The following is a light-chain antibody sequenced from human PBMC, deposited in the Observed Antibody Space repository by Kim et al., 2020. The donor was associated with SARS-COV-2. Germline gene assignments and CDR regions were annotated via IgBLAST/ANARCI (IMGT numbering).Light chain of an antibody. CDR2: LGS. Sequence: DIVMTQSPLSLPVTPGEPASISCRSSQSLLHSNGYNYLDWYLQKPGQSPQLLIYLGSNRASGVPDRFSGSGSGTDFTLKISRVEAEEVGGYYCMQALQTKGKLGQGTKVDIK. V-gene: IGKV2-28*01. CDR1: QSLLHSNGYNY. J-gene: IGKJ1*01. CDR3: MQALQTKGK.